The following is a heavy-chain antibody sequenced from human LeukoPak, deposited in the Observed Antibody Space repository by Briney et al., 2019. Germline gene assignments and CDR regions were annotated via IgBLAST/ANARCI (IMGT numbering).Heavy chain of an antibody. J-gene: IGHJ5*02. CDR2: IYYSGST. CDR3: ARGFRIAALSTYNWFDP. V-gene: IGHV4-59*11. Sequence: SETLSLTCAVSGGSISSHYWSWIRQPPGKGLEWIGYIYYSGSTNYNPSLKSRVTISVDTSKNQFSLKLSSVTAADTAVYYCARGFRIAALSTYNWFDPWGQGTLVTVSS. CDR1: GGSISSHY. D-gene: IGHD6-6*01.